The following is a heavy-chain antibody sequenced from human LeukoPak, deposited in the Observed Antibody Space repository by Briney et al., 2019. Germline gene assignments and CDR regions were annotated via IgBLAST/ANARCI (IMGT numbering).Heavy chain of an antibody. D-gene: IGHD3-10*01. V-gene: IGHV3-9*02. CDR3: AYGGFEY. CDR2: IYWNSVGI. Sequence: GGSLRLSCAISGLTPDDYAMHWVRQAPGKGLEWVSTIYWNSVGIGHADSVKGRFTISKDNVKNSLYLQMNSLRPEDTALYYCAYGGFEYWGQGTLVAVSS. J-gene: IGHJ4*02. CDR1: GLTPDDYA.